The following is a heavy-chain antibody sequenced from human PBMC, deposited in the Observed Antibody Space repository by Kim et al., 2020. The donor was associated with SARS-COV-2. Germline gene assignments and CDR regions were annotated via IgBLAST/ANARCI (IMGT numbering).Heavy chain of an antibody. CDR3: ARDRKWGPYYYCYGMDV. Sequence: VQGRCTASRDNSKNTLYLQMNSLRAEETAVYYCARDRKWGPYYYCYGMDVWGQGTTVTVSS. V-gene: IGHV3-30*07. J-gene: IGHJ6*02. D-gene: IGHD1-26*01.